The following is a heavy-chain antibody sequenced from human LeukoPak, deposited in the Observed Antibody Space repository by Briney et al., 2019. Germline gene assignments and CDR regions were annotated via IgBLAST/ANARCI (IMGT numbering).Heavy chain of an antibody. Sequence: GGSLRLSCAASGFTFSSYSMNWVRQAPGKGLEWVSSISSSSSYIYYADSVKGRFTISRDNAKNSLYLQMNSLRAEDTAVYYCARDRYLGSGWKPALLDAFDIWGQGTMVTVSS. CDR1: GFTFSSYS. CDR2: ISSSSSYI. J-gene: IGHJ3*02. CDR3: ARDRYLGSGWKPALLDAFDI. V-gene: IGHV3-21*01. D-gene: IGHD6-19*01.